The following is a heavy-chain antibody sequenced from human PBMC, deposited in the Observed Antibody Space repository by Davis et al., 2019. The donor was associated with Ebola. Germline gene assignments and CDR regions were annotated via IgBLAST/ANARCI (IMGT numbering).Heavy chain of an antibody. D-gene: IGHD5-18*01. CDR3: AKDLRDIQLWLPSRHYYYGMDV. CDR2: ISGSGGST. V-gene: IGHV3-23*01. Sequence: GGSLRLSCAASGFTVSSNYMSWVRQAPGEGLEWVSAISGSGGSTYYADSVKGRFTISRDNSKNTLYLQMNSLRAEDTAVYYCAKDLRDIQLWLPSRHYYYGMDVWGQGTTVTVSS. CDR1: GFTVSSNY. J-gene: IGHJ6*02.